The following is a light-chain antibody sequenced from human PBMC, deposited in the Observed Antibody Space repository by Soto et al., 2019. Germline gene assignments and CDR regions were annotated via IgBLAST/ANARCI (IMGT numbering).Light chain of an antibody. J-gene: IGLJ1*01. CDR1: SSDIGGHNY. V-gene: IGLV2-14*01. CDR2: EVS. CDR3: SSFASSGTPFV. Sequence: QSVLTQPASVSGSPGQSITISCSGSSSDIGGHNYVSWYQQRPGKAPKLILYEVSYRPSGVSNRFSGSKSGNTASLTISGLQAEDEADYYCSSFASSGTPFVFGAGTKVTVL.